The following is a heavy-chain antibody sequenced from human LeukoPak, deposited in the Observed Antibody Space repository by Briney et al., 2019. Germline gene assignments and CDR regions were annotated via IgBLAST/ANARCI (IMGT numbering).Heavy chain of an antibody. V-gene: IGHV3-23*01. CDR1: GFTFSSYA. CDR2: ISGSGGST. J-gene: IGHJ4*02. CDR3: AKHLAYYYDSSGYSGDY. Sequence: GGSLRLSCAASGFTFSSYAMSWVRQAPGKGLEWVSAISGSGGSTYYADSVKGRFTISRDNSTNTLYLQMNSLRAEDTAVYYCAKHLAYYYDSSGYSGDYWGQGTLVTVSS. D-gene: IGHD3-22*01.